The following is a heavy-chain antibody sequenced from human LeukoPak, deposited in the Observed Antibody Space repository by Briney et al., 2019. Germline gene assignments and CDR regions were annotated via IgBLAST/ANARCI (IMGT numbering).Heavy chain of an antibody. CDR3: ARAFYVWGSYWTDY. CDR2: ISSSSSYI. CDR1: GFTFSSYS. D-gene: IGHD3-16*01. Sequence: PGGSLRLSCAASGFTFSSYSMNWVRQAPGKGLEWVSSISSSSSYIYYADSVKGRFTISRDNAKNSLYLQMNSLRAEDTAVYYCARAFYVWGSYWTDYWGQGTLVTVSS. V-gene: IGHV3-21*01. J-gene: IGHJ4*02.